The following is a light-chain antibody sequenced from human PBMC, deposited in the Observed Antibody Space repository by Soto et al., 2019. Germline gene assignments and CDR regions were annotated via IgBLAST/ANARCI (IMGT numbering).Light chain of an antibody. CDR1: RNINGNY. V-gene: IGKV3-20*01. Sequence: EVVLTQSPGNLSLSPGERATLSCRASRNINGNYLGWYQLKRGQAPRLLIYGTSTRATGIPDRFSGSGSGTDFTLTISRLEPEDFAVYYCQQYGSSPWPFGQGTKVDIK. CDR2: GTS. J-gene: IGKJ1*01. CDR3: QQYGSSPWP.